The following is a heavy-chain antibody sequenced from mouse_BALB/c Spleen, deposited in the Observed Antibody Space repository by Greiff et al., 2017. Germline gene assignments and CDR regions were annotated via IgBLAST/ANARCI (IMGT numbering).Heavy chain of an antibody. J-gene: IGHJ4*01. D-gene: IGHD2-1*01. CDR3: ARGGNYYAMDY. V-gene: IGHV3-6*02. Sequence: EVHLVESGPGLVKPSQSLSLTCSVTGYSITSGYYWYWIRQFPGNKLEWMGYISYDGSNNYNPSLKNRISITRDTSKNQFFLKLNSVTTEDTATYYCARGGNYYAMDYWGQGTSVTVSS. CDR2: ISYDGSN. CDR1: GYSITSGYY.